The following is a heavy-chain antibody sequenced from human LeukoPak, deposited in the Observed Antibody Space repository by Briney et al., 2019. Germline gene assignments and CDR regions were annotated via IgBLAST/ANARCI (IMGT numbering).Heavy chain of an antibody. D-gene: IGHD2-2*01. CDR1: GFTFSSYA. CDR3: AKVIGYCSSTSCYADY. Sequence: GGSLRLSCAASGFTFSSYAMSWVRQAPGKGLEWVAVISYDGSNKYYADSVKGRFTISRDNSKNTLYLQMNSLRAEDTAVYYCAKVIGYCSSTSCYADYWGQGTLVTVSS. CDR2: ISYDGSNK. J-gene: IGHJ4*02. V-gene: IGHV3-30*18.